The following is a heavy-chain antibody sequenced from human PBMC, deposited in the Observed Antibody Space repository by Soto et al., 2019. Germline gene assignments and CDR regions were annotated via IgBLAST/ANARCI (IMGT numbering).Heavy chain of an antibody. CDR3: ARQGRVGASPHAPPAFDY. V-gene: IGHV1-3*01. Sequence: GASVKVSCKASGYTFTSYAMHWVRQAPGQRLEWMGWINAGNGNTKYSQKFQGRVTITRDTSASTAYMELSSLRSEDTAVYYCARQGRVGASPHAPPAFDYWGQGTLVTVSS. CDR2: INAGNGNT. D-gene: IGHD1-26*01. J-gene: IGHJ4*02. CDR1: GYTFTSYA.